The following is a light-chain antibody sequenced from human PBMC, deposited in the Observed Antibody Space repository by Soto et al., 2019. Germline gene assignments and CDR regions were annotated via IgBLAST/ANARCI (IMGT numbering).Light chain of an antibody. CDR1: QSLTSY. CDR3: QQRSNWPLT. V-gene: IGKV3-11*01. Sequence: EIVLTQSPATLSLSPGERATLSCRASQSLTSYLAWYQQKPGQAPGLLIYDASNRATGIPARFSGSGSGTDFTLTISSLEPEDFAVYYCQQRSNWPLTFGGGTKVEIK. CDR2: DAS. J-gene: IGKJ4*01.